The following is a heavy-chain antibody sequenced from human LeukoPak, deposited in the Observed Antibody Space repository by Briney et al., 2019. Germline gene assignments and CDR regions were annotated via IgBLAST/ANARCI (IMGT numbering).Heavy chain of an antibody. Sequence: SETLSLTCTVSGGSISSYSWSWIRQPPGRGLEWIGNLYYSGSTNYNPSLKSRVTMSVDTSKNEFSLKLSSVTAADTAVYYCARHVYCTSGICSDYWGQGTLVTVSS. CDR1: GGSISSYS. CDR3: ARHVYCTSGICSDY. J-gene: IGHJ4*02. CDR2: LYYSGST. D-gene: IGHD2-8*01. V-gene: IGHV4-59*08.